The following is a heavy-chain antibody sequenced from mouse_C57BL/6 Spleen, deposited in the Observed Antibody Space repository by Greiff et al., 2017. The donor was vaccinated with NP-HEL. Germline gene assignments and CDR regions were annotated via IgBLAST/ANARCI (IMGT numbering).Heavy chain of an antibody. D-gene: IGHD1-1*01. V-gene: IGHV5-12*01. J-gene: IGHJ3*01. CDR3: ARQDYGSLYGAY. Sequence: EVQLVESGGGLVQPGGSLKLSCAASGFTFSDYYMYWVRQTPEKRLEWVAYISNGGGSTYYPDTVKGRFTISRDNAKNTLYLQMSRLKSEDTAMYYCARQDYGSLYGAYWGQGTLVTVSA. CDR2: ISNGGGST. CDR1: GFTFSDYY.